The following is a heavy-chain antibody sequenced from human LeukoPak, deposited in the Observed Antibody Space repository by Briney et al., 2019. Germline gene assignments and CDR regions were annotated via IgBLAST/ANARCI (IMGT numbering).Heavy chain of an antibody. D-gene: IGHD1-26*01. CDR1: GFTFSSYW. CDR2: IKQDGSEK. CDR3: AREGWELLSRYFDY. Sequence: GGSLRLSCAASGFTFSSYWMSWVRQAPGKGLEWVANIKQDGSEKYYVDSVKGRFTISRDNAKNSLYLQMNSLRAEDTAVYYCAREGWELLSRYFDYWGQGTLVTVSS. V-gene: IGHV3-7*01. J-gene: IGHJ4*02.